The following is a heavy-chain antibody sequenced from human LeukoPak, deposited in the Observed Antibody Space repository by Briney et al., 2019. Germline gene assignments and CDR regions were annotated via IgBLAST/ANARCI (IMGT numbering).Heavy chain of an antibody. J-gene: IGHJ3*02. CDR2: ISISTTTT. CDR3: AKDPWELIARTVDRKNDAFDI. V-gene: IGHV3-48*04. D-gene: IGHD1-26*01. CDR1: RFTFSNYN. Sequence: PGGSLRLSCAASRFTFSNYNMNWVRQAPGKGLEWVSYISISTTTTYYADSVKGRFTISRDNAKNSLYLQMNNLRAEDTAVYYCAKDPWELIARTVDRKNDAFDIWGQGTMVTVSS.